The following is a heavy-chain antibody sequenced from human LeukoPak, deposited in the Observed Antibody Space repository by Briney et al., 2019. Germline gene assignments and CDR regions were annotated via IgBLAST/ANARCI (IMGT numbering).Heavy chain of an antibody. D-gene: IGHD6-19*01. V-gene: IGHV3-23*01. CDR2: ISGSGDST. Sequence: PGGSLRLSCAVSGFTFSSYAMSWVRQAPGKGLEWVSAISGSGDSTYYADSVKGRFTISRDNSKNTLYLQMNSLRAEDTAVYHCARGWYSFDYWGQGTLVTVSS. J-gene: IGHJ4*02. CDR3: ARGWYSFDY. CDR1: GFTFSSYA.